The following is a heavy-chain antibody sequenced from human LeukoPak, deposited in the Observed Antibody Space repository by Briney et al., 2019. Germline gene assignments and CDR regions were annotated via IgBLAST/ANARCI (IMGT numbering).Heavy chain of an antibody. CDR1: RFIFSSYV. Sequence: PGGSLRLSCAASRFIFSSYVMNWVRQAPGKGLEWVAVMSSDGSNKYYADSVKGRFTISRDNSNNTLYLQMNNLRGEDTAVYYCARAATGTDYIDYWGQGTLVTVSS. V-gene: IGHV3-30-3*01. D-gene: IGHD6-13*01. CDR2: MSSDGSNK. J-gene: IGHJ4*02. CDR3: ARAATGTDYIDY.